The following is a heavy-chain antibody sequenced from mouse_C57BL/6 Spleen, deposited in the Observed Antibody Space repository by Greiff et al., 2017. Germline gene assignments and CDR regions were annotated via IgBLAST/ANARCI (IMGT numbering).Heavy chain of an antibody. Sequence: QVQLQQPGAELVKPGASLKLSCKASGYTFTSYWMQWVKQRPGQGLEWIGEIGTSDSDTNYKQKLKGKDTLTGDTSSSTAYMQLSSLTSEDSAVYYCARRGDDKYFDVWGTGTTGTVSS. D-gene: IGHD2-12*01. J-gene: IGHJ1*03. V-gene: IGHV1-50*01. CDR3: ARRGDDKYFDV. CDR1: GYTFTSYW. CDR2: IGTSDSDT.